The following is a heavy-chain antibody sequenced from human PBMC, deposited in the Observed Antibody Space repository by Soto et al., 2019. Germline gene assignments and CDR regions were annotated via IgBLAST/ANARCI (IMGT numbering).Heavy chain of an antibody. CDR3: ARDTSSTSLRAEYFQF. J-gene: IGHJ1*01. CDR2: VHHSVTT. V-gene: IGHV4-39*02. CDR1: GGPVGYTSFY. D-gene: IGHD6-13*01. Sequence: SETLSLTCDVSGGPVGYTSFYWGWLRKSPGKGLEWIGSVHHSVTTYYNPSLKGRVTISMDTSKNQFSLRLTSVTAADTAVYYCARDTSSTSLRAEYFQFWGQGTQVTVS.